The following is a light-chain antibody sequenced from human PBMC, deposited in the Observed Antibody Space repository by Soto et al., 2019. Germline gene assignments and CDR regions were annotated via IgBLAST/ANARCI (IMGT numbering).Light chain of an antibody. CDR2: GAS. V-gene: IGKV3-15*01. Sequence: ELVMTQSPATLSVSPGERATLSCRASQSVSRDLAWYPQKPGHAPRLLIYGASTRATGIPARVIGSGSGTVFTLTITVLEPEYFAVYYCQQFHNSRTFGQGTKVDIK. CDR1: QSVSRD. J-gene: IGKJ1*01. CDR3: QQFHNSRT.